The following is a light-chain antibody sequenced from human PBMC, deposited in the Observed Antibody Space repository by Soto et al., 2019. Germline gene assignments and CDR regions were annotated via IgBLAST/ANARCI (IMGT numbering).Light chain of an antibody. CDR2: RNN. V-gene: IGLV1-47*01. CDR3: VAWDDSLSGHYA. CDR1: SSNVGSLS. J-gene: IGLJ1*01. Sequence: QSVLTQAPSASGTPGQRVTISCSGSSSNVGSLSVDWYQHLPGTAPKLLIYRNNQRPSGVPDRFSGSKSGTSASLAISGLRSEDEADYYCVAWDDSLSGHYAFGAGTKLTVL.